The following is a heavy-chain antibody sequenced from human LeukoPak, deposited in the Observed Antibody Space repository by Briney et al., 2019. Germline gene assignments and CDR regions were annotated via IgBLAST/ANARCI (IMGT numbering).Heavy chain of an antibody. J-gene: IGHJ4*02. CDR3: ARRTGALDY. V-gene: IGHV3-30*10. CDR1: GLTFSSNA. D-gene: IGHD7-27*01. CDR2: ISYDGSDK. Sequence: PGRSLRLSCAASGLTFSSNAMHWVRQSPGKGLEWVAVISYDGSDKFYTDAVKGRFTISRDNSKNTLYLQMDSLRAEDTAVYYCARRTGALDYWGRGTLVTVSS.